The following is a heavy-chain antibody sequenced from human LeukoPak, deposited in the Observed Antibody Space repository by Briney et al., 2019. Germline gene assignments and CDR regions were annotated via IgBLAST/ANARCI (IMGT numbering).Heavy chain of an antibody. CDR3: AKLVAVAGTDDY. V-gene: IGHV3-23*01. Sequence: GGSLRLSCVASGFTFSNYAMSWVRQAPGKGLEWVSSISGSGGDTFYADSVRGRFTISRDNSKNTLYLQMNSLRAEDAALYSCAKLVAVAGTDDYWGQGTLVTVSS. J-gene: IGHJ4*02. CDR2: ISGSGGDT. D-gene: IGHD6-19*01. CDR1: GFTFSNYA.